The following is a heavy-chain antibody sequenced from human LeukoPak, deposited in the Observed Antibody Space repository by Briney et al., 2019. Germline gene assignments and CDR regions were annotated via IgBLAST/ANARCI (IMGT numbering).Heavy chain of an antibody. D-gene: IGHD2-2*01. CDR1: GFTFSSYG. V-gene: IGHV3-33*01. Sequence: PGRSLRLSCAASGFTFSSYGMHWVRQAPGKGLEWVAVIWYDGSNKYYADSEKGRFTISRDNSKNTLYLQMNSLRAEDTAVYYCARDRGFIVVVPAAFDYWGQGTLVTVSS. J-gene: IGHJ4*02. CDR2: IWYDGSNK. CDR3: ARDRGFIVVVPAAFDY.